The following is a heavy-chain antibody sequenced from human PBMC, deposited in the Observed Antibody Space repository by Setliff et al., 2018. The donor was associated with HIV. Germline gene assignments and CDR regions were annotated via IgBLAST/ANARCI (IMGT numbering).Heavy chain of an antibody. D-gene: IGHD6-19*01. CDR3: AREATPRHSSGWVYFDY. CDR1: GFTFSNYG. CDR2: IPGSGDTI. Sequence: GGSLRLSCAASGFTFSNYGMSWVRQAPGKGPEWVSYIPGSGDTIYYADSVKGRFTMSRDNAKDSVYLQMNTLRVEDTAVYYCAREATPRHSSGWVYFDYWGQGMMVTVSS. J-gene: IGHJ4*02. V-gene: IGHV3-48*03.